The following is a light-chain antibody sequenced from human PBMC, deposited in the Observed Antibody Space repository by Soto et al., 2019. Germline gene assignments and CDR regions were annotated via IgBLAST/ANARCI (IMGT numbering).Light chain of an antibody. Sequence: DIQMTQSPSSVSASVGDTVTISCRASQSLDNWLAWYQQKPGKAPRLLIYAAYTLENGVPSRFSGSGSGSDFTLTISSLQPEDFATYCCQQAKSFPYTLGQGPKVEI. J-gene: IGKJ2*01. CDR1: QSLDNW. CDR3: QQAKSFPYT. CDR2: AAY. V-gene: IGKV1-12*01.